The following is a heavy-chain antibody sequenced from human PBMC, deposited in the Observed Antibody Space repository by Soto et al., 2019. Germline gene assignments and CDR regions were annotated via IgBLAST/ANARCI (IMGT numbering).Heavy chain of an antibody. CDR1: GCSIISYY. CDR3: AATPRY. D-gene: IGHD1-26*01. J-gene: IGHJ4*02. CDR2: IYSSGST. Sequence: SETLSLTCTVSGCSIISYYWSWIRQPPGKGLEWIGYIYSSGSTNYNPSLKGRVTMSLDTSKNQVSLNVTSVTAADTAVYYCAATPRYWGKGRLVTVSS. V-gene: IGHV4-59*01.